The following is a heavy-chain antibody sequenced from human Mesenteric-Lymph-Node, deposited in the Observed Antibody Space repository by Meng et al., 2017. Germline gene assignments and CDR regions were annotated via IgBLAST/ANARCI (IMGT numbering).Heavy chain of an antibody. D-gene: IGHD4-17*01. J-gene: IGHJ4*02. CDR2: ISSSSSYI. Sequence: VWLGGSGGGLVKPGGSLRLSCAASGFTFSSYSMNWVRQAPGKGLEWVSSISSSSSYIYYADSVKGRFTISRDNAKNSLYLQMNSLRAEDTAVYYCARDPTVTTALLFDYWGQGTLVTVSS. CDR3: ARDPTVTTALLFDY. V-gene: IGHV3-21*01. CDR1: GFTFSSYS.